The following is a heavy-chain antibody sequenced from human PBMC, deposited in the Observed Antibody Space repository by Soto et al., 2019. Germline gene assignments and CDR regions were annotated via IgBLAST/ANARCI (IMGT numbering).Heavy chain of an antibody. CDR2: ISAYNGNT. Sequence: ASVKVSCKASGYTFTSYGISWVRQAPGQGLEWMGWISAYNGNTNYAQKLQGRVTMTTDTSTSTAYMELRSLRSDDTAVYYCARGLQSSYYGSGALLDYWGQGTLVTVSS. D-gene: IGHD3-10*01. V-gene: IGHV1-18*01. CDR3: ARGLQSSYYGSGALLDY. J-gene: IGHJ4*02. CDR1: GYTFTSYG.